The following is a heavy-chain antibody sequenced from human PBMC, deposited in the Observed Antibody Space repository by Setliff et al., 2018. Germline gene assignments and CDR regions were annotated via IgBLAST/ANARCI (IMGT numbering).Heavy chain of an antibody. D-gene: IGHD6-19*01. J-gene: IGHJ4*02. CDR2: IYYSGNT. CDR3: ARHRAVAGAYYFDF. Sequence: LSLTCAVSVYSISRDCHWGWIRQPPGKGLEWIGSIYYSGNTYYNASLKGRVTISGDTSKNQFSLKLTAVTAAGTAIYYCARHRAVAGAYYFDFWGQGTLVTVSS. CDR1: VYSISRDCH. V-gene: IGHV4-38-2*01.